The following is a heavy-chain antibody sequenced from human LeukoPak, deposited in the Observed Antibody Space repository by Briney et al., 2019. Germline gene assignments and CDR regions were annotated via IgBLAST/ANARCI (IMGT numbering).Heavy chain of an antibody. CDR1: GFTFNSYA. Sequence: PGRSLRLSCAASGFTFNSYAMHWVRQAPGKGLEWVAVISYDGSNKYYADSVKGRFTISRDNSKNTLYMQMNSLRVEDTAVYYCASEGRRVWGQGTLVAVSS. J-gene: IGHJ4*02. CDR3: ASEGRRV. V-gene: IGHV3-30-3*01. CDR2: ISYDGSNK.